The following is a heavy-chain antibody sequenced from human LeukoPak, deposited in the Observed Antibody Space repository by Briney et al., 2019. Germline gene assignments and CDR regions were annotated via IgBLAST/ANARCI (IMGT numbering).Heavy chain of an antibody. CDR3: ARGGYCSSTSCYYGWFDP. CDR1: GGSISSGDYY. D-gene: IGHD2-2*01. J-gene: IGHJ5*02. V-gene: IGHV4-30-4*01. CDR2: IYYSGST. Sequence: PSQTLSLTCTVSGGSISSGDYYWSWIRQPPGKGLEWIGYIYYSGSTYYNPSLKSRVTISADTSKNQFSLKLSSVTAADTAVYYCARGGYCSSTSCYYGWFDPWGQGTLVTVSS.